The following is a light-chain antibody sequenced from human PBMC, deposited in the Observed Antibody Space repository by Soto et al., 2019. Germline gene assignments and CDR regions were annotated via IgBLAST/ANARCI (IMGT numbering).Light chain of an antibody. CDR1: SSDVGRYNY. Sequence: QSALTQPASVSGSPGQSINISCTGTSSDVGRYNYVSWYQQHPGKAPKLMIYEVSNRPSGVSNRFSVSKSVNTASLTISGLQAEDEADYYCTSYTSSTTWVFGGGTKLTVL. CDR2: EVS. J-gene: IGLJ3*02. V-gene: IGLV2-14*01. CDR3: TSYTSSTTWV.